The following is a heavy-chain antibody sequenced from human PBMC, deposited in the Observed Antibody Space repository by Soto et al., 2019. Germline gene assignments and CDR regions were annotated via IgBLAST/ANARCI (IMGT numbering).Heavy chain of an antibody. CDR3: ARVGAAAGPYYFDY. Sequence: ASVKVSCKASGYTFTNYAIHWVFQAPGQRLEWMGWINAGNGNTKYSQKFQGRVTITRDTSASTAYMELSSLRSEDTAVYYCARVGAAAGPYYFDYWGQGTLVTVSS. D-gene: IGHD6-13*01. CDR2: INAGNGNT. CDR1: GYTFTNYA. V-gene: IGHV1-3*01. J-gene: IGHJ4*02.